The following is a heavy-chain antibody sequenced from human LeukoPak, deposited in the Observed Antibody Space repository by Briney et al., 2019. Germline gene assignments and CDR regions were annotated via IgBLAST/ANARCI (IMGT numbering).Heavy chain of an antibody. Sequence: GGSLRLSCAASGFTFSSYSMNWVRQAPGKGLEWVSYISSSSSTIYYADSVKGRFTISRDNAKNSLYLQMNSLRAEDTAVYYCARLPRRGVDTAMVSPFDPWGQGTLVTVSS. CDR2: ISSSSSTI. V-gene: IGHV3-48*01. CDR1: GFTFSSYS. D-gene: IGHD5-18*01. CDR3: ARLPRRGVDTAMVSPFDP. J-gene: IGHJ5*02.